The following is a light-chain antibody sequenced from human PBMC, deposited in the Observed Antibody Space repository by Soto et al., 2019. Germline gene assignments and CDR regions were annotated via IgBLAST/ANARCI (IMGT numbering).Light chain of an antibody. CDR2: DVT. V-gene: IGLV2-11*01. CDR3: SSYTSSSTPSVV. CDR1: SNDVGAYNY. J-gene: IGLJ2*01. Sequence: QSALTQPRSVSGSPGQSVTISCTGTSNDVGAYNYVSWYQHHPGKAPKLIIYDVTQRPSGIPDRFSGSKSGNTASLTISGLQADDEADYYCSSYTSSSTPSVVFGGGTKLTVL.